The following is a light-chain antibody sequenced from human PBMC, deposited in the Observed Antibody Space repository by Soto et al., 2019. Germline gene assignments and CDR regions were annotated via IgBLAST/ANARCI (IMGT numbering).Light chain of an antibody. Sequence: DIELTQSPSFLSASVGDRLTITCRASQDIRSSLAWYQQKPGKAPNLLIYTVSTLQSAVPSRFSGSRSGTEFTLTISSLKPEDFAEYYCQQYNRSSFTFGGGTKVEI. V-gene: IGKV1-9*01. J-gene: IGKJ4*01. CDR1: QDIRSS. CDR3: QQYNRSSFT. CDR2: TVS.